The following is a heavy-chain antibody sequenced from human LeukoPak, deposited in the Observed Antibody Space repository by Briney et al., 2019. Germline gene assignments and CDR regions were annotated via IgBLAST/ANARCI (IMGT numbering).Heavy chain of an antibody. D-gene: IGHD3-9*01. Sequence: SVKVSCKTAGGTFNSYAISWVRQAPGQGLEWMGGIIPIFGTANYAQKFQGRVTITADESTSTAYMELSSLRSEDTAVYYCATELLRYFDPWGQGTLVTVSS. CDR3: ATELLRYFDP. CDR1: GGTFNSYA. V-gene: IGHV1-69*13. CDR2: IIPIFGTA. J-gene: IGHJ5*02.